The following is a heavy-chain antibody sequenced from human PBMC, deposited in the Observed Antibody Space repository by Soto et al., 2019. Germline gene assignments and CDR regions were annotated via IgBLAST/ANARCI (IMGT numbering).Heavy chain of an antibody. J-gene: IGHJ4*02. Sequence: SETLSLTCTVSGGFVNSDTHSWSWIRQTPGKRLEWIGFIYSGGSTKNPSLRSRVTMSVDTSKNQFSLKLSSVTAADTAVYYCAREDPMATHDYWGQGTLVTVSS. CDR2: IYSGGST. V-gene: IGHV4-61*01. CDR1: GGFVNSDTHS. D-gene: IGHD5-12*01. CDR3: AREDPMATHDY.